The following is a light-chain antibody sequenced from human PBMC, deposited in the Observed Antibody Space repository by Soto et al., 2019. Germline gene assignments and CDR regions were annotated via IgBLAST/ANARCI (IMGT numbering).Light chain of an antibody. CDR1: QSISTY. J-gene: IGKJ1*01. V-gene: IGKV1-39*01. CDR3: QQSYNTPWK. Sequence: DIQITQSPSSLSASVVDRVTITCLASQSISTYLNWYQHKPGKAPKLLIHAAFSLQGGVPPRFSGSGSGTDFTLTISNLQPEDFATYCCQQSYNTPWKCGQGTKGDIK. CDR2: AAF.